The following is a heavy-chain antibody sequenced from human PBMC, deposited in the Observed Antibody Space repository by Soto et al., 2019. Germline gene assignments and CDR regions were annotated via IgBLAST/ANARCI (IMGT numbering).Heavy chain of an antibody. CDR1: GLTFSSYC. CDR3: ARDTTTVTTWYFDL. V-gene: IGHV3-74*01. CDR2: INSDGSST. J-gene: IGHJ2*01. D-gene: IGHD4-17*01. Sequence: EVQLVESGGGLVQPGGSLRLSCAASGLTFSSYCMHWVRQAPGKGLVWVSRINSDGSSTSYADSVKGRFTISRDNAKNTLYLQMNSLRAEDTSVYYCARDTTTVTTWYFDLWGRGTLVTVSS.